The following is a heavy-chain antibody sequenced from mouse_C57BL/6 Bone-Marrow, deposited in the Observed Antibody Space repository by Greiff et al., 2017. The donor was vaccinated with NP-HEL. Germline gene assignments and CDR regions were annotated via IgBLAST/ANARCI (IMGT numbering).Heavy chain of an antibody. D-gene: IGHD2-5*01. V-gene: IGHV5-4*01. Sequence: EVQLVEPGGGLVKPGGSLKLSCAASGFTFSSYAMSWVRQTPEKRLEWVATISDGGSYTYYPDNVKGRFTISRDNAKNNLYLQMSHLKSEDTAMYYCARYSNWASWFAYWGQGTLVTVSA. CDR2: ISDGGSYT. CDR1: GFTFSSYA. J-gene: IGHJ3*01. CDR3: ARYSNWASWFAY.